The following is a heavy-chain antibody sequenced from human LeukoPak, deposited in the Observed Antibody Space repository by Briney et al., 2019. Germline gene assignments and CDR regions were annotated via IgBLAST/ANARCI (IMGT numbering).Heavy chain of an antibody. D-gene: IGHD6-19*01. CDR3: ARAVAYSSGWYIGFRHYFDY. V-gene: IGHV4-34*01. CDR2: INHSGST. J-gene: IGHJ4*02. CDR1: GGSFSGYY. Sequence: SETLSLTCAVYGGSFSGYYWSWIRQPPGKGLEWIGEINHSGSTNYNPSLKSRVTISVDTSKNQFSLKLSSVTAADTAVYYCARAVAYSSGWYIGFRHYFDYWGQGTLVTVSS.